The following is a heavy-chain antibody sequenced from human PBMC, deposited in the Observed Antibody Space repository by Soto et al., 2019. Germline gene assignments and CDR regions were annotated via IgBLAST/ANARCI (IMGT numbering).Heavy chain of an antibody. V-gene: IGHV3-48*02. D-gene: IGHD6-13*01. CDR3: ARVRSSSWPYYFDY. CDR1: GFTFSSYS. Sequence: PGGSLRLSCAASGFTFSSYSMNWVRQAPGKGLEWFSYISSSSSTIYYADSVKGRFTISRDNAKNSLYLQMNSLRDEDTAVYYCARVRSSSWPYYFDYWGQGTLVTVSS. CDR2: ISSSSSTI. J-gene: IGHJ4*02.